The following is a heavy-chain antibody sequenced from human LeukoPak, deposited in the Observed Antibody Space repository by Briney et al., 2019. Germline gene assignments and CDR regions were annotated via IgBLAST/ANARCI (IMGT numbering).Heavy chain of an antibody. CDR1: GFTFSTYA. CDR3: ATLNGPLFEY. Sequence: PGGSLRLSCAASGFTFSTYAMTWVRQAPGKGLEWVSAIGGGGGSIYYADSVRGRFTISRDNAKNSLYLQMSSLRAEDTAVYYCATLNGPLFEYWGQGTLVTVSS. CDR2: IGGGGGSI. J-gene: IGHJ4*02. V-gene: IGHV3-23*01. D-gene: IGHD2-8*01.